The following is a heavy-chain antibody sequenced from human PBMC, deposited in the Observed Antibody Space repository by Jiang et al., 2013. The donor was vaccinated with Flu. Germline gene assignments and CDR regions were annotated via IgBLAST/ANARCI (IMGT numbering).Heavy chain of an antibody. J-gene: IGHJ2*01. V-gene: IGHV5-51*01. Sequence: PGKGLEWMGIIYPDDSDTRYQSVLPRPGHLLSRHVHQHRYLQWSSLNTSDTAMYYCARHLTAVGYFDLWGRGTLVTVSS. CDR2: IYPDDSDT. CDR3: ARHLTAVGYFDL. D-gene: IGHD5-18*01.